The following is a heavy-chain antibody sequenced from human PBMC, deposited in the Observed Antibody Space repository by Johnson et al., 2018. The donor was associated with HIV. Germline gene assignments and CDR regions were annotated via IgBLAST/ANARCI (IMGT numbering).Heavy chain of an antibody. CDR3: AKDPTYYYDSSAKEGAFDI. CDR1: GFTFSSYG. D-gene: IGHD3-22*01. J-gene: IGHJ3*02. V-gene: IGHV3-30*02. CDR2: IRFDGSNK. Sequence: QMLLVESGGGVVQPGGSLRLSCAASGFTFSSYGMHWVRQAPGKGLEWVAFIRFDGSNKYYADAVKGRCTISRDNSKNTLYRQMNSLRAEDTAVYYCAKDPTYYYDSSAKEGAFDIWGQGTMVTVSS.